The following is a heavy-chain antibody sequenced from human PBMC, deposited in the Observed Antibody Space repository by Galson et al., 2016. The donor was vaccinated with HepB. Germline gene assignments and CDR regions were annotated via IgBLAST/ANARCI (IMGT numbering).Heavy chain of an antibody. CDR1: GFTFSRYA. V-gene: IGHV3-30*04. Sequence: SLRLSCAASGFTFSRYAMNWVRQAPGKGLEWMAVILYDGSNKYYADSVKGRFTISRDNSKNTLYLQVNSLRAEDTAVYYCARSGGAPRAYYYDGLAVWGQGTTVTVSS. CDR3: ARSGGAPRAYYYDGLAV. D-gene: IGHD1-1*01. CDR2: ILYDGSNK. J-gene: IGHJ6*02.